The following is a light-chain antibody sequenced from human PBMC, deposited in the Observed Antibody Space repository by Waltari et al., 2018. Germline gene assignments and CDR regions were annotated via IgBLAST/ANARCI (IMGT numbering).Light chain of an antibody. CDR3: QQSYTSPPT. J-gene: IGKJ1*01. V-gene: IGKV1-39*01. CDR2: ATA. Sequence: DIQMTQSPSSLSASIEDRFTISCRASQFVSSYLNWFQQKPGKAPKLLIYATASLQSGVPSRFSGAGAGTDFTLTISSLQPDDFATYYCQQSYTSPPTFGQGTNVEIK. CDR1: QFVSSY.